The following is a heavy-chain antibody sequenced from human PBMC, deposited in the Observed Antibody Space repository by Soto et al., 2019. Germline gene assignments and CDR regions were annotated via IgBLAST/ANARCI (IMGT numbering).Heavy chain of an antibody. J-gene: IGHJ6*02. V-gene: IGHV3-15*07. CDR3: TTDRTPSSSELRFLEWSPYYYGMDV. CDR2: IKSKTDGGTT. Sequence: GGSLRLSCAASGFTFSNAWMNWVRQAPGKGLEWVGRIKSKTDGGTTDYAAPVKGRFTISRDDSKNTLYLQMNSLKTEDTAVYYCTTDRTPSSSELRFLEWSPYYYGMDVWGQGTTVTVSS. D-gene: IGHD3-3*01. CDR1: GFTFSNAW.